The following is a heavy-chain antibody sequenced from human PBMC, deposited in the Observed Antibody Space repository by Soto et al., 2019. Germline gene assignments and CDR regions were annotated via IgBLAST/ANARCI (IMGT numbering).Heavy chain of an antibody. V-gene: IGHV4-31*01. CDR2: IYYSGRT. CDR1: GGSISSGGYF. J-gene: IGHJ4*02. CDR3: ARFAKEENPKVGSWYYFDY. Sequence: QVQLQESGPGLVKPSQTLSLTCTVSGGSISSGGYFWSWVRQHPGKGLEWIGNIYYSGRTYYNPSLKRPVTISVDTSKNQFSLKLSSVTAADTAVYYCARFAKEENPKVGSWYYFDYWGQGTRVTVSS. D-gene: IGHD6-13*01.